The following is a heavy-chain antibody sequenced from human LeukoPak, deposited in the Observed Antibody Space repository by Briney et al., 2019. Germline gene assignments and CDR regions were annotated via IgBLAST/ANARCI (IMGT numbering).Heavy chain of an antibody. CDR3: ARVMDCSSTSCYFRYYYYYGMDV. V-gene: IGHV3-33*01. D-gene: IGHD2-2*01. J-gene: IGHJ6*02. CDR2: IWYDGSNK. Sequence: PGGSLRLSCAASGFTFSSYGMPWVRQAPGKGLEWVAVIWYDGSNKYYADSVKGRFTISRDNSKNTLYLQMNSLRAEDTAVYYCARVMDCSSTSCYFRYYYYYGMDVWGQGTTVTVSS. CDR1: GFTFSSYG.